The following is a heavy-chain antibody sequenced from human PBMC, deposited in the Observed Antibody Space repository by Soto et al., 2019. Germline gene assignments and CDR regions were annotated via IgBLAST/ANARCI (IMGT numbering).Heavy chain of an antibody. V-gene: IGHV1-69*08. CDR2: IIPILGIT. J-gene: IGHJ4*02. CDR1: GDTFSSYS. CDR3: ATDKDSTYDY. Sequence: QVHLVQSGAEVEKPGSSVKVSCKASGDTFSSYSFTWVRQAPGQGLEWMGRIIPILGITNYAQKFQGRATITADKSTSTAYMELSSLRSEDTAVYYCATDKDSTYDYWGQGTLVTVSS. D-gene: IGHD4-4*01.